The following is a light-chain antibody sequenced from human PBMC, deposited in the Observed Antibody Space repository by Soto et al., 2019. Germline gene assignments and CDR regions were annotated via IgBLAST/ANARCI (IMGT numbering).Light chain of an antibody. CDR2: AAS. CDR3: LQDNKYPPT. J-gene: IGKJ1*01. Sequence: AIQMTQSPSSLSASVGDRVTITCRASQDISNDLAWYQQKPGKAPKLLIYAASSLPTGIPARFSGSGSGTDFTLTISRLQPEDFATYYCLQDNKYPPTFGQGTKVEVK. V-gene: IGKV1-6*01. CDR1: QDISND.